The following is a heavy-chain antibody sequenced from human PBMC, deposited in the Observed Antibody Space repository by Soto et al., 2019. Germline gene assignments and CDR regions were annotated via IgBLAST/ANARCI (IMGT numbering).Heavy chain of an antibody. D-gene: IGHD3-9*01. Sequence: SVKVSCKASGGTFSSYTISWVRQAPGQGLEWMGRIIPILGIANYAQKFQGRVTITADKSTSTAYMELSSLRSEDTAVYYCAISKRSNLRXPSXPEVYNXFXPWGQGTLVTVSS. J-gene: IGHJ5*02. CDR1: GGTFSSYT. V-gene: IGHV1-69*02. CDR2: IIPILGIA. CDR3: AISKRSNLRXPSXPEVYNXFXP.